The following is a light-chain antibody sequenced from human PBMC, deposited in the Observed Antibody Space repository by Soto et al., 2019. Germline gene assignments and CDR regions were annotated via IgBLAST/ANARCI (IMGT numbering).Light chain of an antibody. J-gene: IGLJ1*01. CDR2: EVS. CDR3: TSYTSSSTPV. Sequence: QSALTQPASVSGSPGQSITISCAGTMRDVGAYNLVSWYQQHPGRAPQLIIYEVSNRPSGVSDRFSGSKSGNTASLTISGLQAEDEADYYCTSYTSSSTPVFGTGTKLTVL. V-gene: IGLV2-14*01. CDR1: MRDVGAYNL.